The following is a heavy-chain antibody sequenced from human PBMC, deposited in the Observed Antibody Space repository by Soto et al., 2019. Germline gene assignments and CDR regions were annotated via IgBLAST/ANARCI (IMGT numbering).Heavy chain of an antibody. D-gene: IGHD3-3*01. J-gene: IGHJ5*02. CDR3: AHSLGGWFDP. CDR2: IYWDDDK. Sequence: QITLKESGPTLVKPTQTLTLTCTFSGFSLNTSGVGVGWIRQTPGKALEWLALIYWDDDKRYSPSLKSRLTSTKDTSKNHVVLTMINMDPVDTAAYFCAHSLGGWFDPWGQGTLVTVSS. V-gene: IGHV2-5*02. CDR1: GFSLNTSGVG.